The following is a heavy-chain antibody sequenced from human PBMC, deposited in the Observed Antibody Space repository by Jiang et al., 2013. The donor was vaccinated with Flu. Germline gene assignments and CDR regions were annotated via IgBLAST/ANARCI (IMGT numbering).Heavy chain of an antibody. Sequence: LLKPSETLSLTCTVSGGSISSSSYYWGWIRQPPGKGLEWIGSIYYSGSTYYNPSLKSRVTISVDTSKNQFSLKLSSVTAADTAVYYCAKMNSSGWYRDFDYWGQGTLVTVSS. CDR2: IYYSGST. CDR1: GGSISSSSYY. D-gene: IGHD6-19*01. J-gene: IGHJ4*02. CDR3: AKMNSSGWYRDFDY. V-gene: IGHV4-39*07.